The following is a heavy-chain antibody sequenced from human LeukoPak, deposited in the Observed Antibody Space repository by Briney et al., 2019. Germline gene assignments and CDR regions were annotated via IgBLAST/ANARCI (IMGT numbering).Heavy chain of an antibody. Sequence: SQTLSLTCTVSGGSVNSGGYYWTWIRQHPGKGLEWLGYIYYGGRTYYNPSLKSRITISLDTSKNQFSLTLTSVSAADTAFYFCARSSDYGDYDWGQGTLITVSS. V-gene: IGHV4-31*03. CDR3: ARSSDYGDYD. J-gene: IGHJ4*02. D-gene: IGHD4-17*01. CDR1: GGSVNSGGYY. CDR2: IYYGGRT.